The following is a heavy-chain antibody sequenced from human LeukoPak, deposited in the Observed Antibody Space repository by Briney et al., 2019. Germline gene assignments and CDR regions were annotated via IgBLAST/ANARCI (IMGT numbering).Heavy chain of an antibody. CDR3: AKERNIRAGATD. CDR2: ISAYDGNT. D-gene: IGHD4/OR15-4a*01. CDR1: GYTVTSYG. Sequence: GASVKVSCKASGYTVTSYGISWVRQAPGQGLEWMGWISAYDGNTNYAQKFQGRATMTTDTSTSTAYMELRSLRYDDTAVYYCAKERNIRAGATDWGQGTLVTVSS. J-gene: IGHJ4*02. V-gene: IGHV1-18*01.